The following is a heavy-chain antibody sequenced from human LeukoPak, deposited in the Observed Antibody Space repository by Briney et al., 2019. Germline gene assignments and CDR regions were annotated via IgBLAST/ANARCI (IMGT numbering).Heavy chain of an antibody. D-gene: IGHD5-24*01. V-gene: IGHV3-7*01. Sequence: PGGSLRLSCAAPEFTFSSYWMNWVRQAPGKGLEWVANIKQDGSEKYYVDSVKGRFTISRDNAQNSLYLQMNSLRVEDTAIYYCARDHARDGYNFWGQGTLVTVSS. J-gene: IGHJ4*02. CDR1: EFTFSSYW. CDR2: IKQDGSEK. CDR3: ARDHARDGYNF.